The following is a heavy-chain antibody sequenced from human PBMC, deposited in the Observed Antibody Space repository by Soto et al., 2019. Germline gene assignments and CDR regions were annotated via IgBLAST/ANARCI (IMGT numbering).Heavy chain of an antibody. V-gene: IGHV4-59*01. Sequence: KTSETLSLTCTVSAGSICTYYWSWFRQPPGKGLAWIGYIYYSGSTSYNPSLKSRATITVDTSKNQFPLELRSVTATDPAVHSCASDRSSGWHQGYGMLVWAQGTT. CDR3: ASDRSSGWHQGYGMLV. CDR2: IYYSGST. J-gene: IGHJ6*02. CDR1: AGSICTYY. D-gene: IGHD6-19*01.